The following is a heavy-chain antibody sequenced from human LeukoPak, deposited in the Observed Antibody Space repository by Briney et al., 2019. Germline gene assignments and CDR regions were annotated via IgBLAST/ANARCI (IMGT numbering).Heavy chain of an antibody. CDR2: ITGSGGTT. CDR1: GFTVSSNY. J-gene: IGHJ4*02. D-gene: IGHD2-15*01. V-gene: IGHV3-23*01. Sequence: GGSLRLSCAASGFTVSSNYMSWVRQAPGKGLEWVSAITGSGGTTYYADSVRGRFTISRDNSKNTLFLQMNSLRAEDTAIYYCAKSRSEVVVAAANYWGQGTLITVSS. CDR3: AKSRSEVVVAAANY.